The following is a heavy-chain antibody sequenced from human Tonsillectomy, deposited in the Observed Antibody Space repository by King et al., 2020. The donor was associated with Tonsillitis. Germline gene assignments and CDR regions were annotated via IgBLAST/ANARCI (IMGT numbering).Heavy chain of an antibody. CDR1: GGTFSSYA. CDR3: AREVDDSSGYYPNDAFDI. CDR2: IIPIFGTA. J-gene: IGHJ3*02. V-gene: IGHV1-69*06. Sequence: VQLVESGAEVKKPGSSVTVSCTASGGTFSSYAISWVRQAPGQGLEWMGGIIPIFGTANYAQQFQGRVTITADKSTSTAYMELSSLRSEDTAVYYCAREVDDSSGYYPNDAFDIWGQGTMVTVSS. D-gene: IGHD3-22*01.